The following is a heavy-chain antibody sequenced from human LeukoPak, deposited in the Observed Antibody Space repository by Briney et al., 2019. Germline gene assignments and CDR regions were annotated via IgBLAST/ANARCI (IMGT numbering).Heavy chain of an antibody. CDR2: ISHDGSNK. V-gene: IGHV3-30*18. CDR3: AKAGPILRFLEWLLDY. CDR1: GFTFSSYG. Sequence: PGRSLRLSCAASGFTFSSYGMHWVRQAPGKGLEWVAVISHDGSNKYYADSVKGRFTISRDNSKNTLYLQMNSLRAEDTAVYYCAKAGPILRFLEWLLDYWGQGTLVTVSS. J-gene: IGHJ4*02. D-gene: IGHD3-3*01.